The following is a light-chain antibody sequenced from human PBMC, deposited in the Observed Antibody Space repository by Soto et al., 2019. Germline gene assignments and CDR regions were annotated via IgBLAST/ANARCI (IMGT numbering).Light chain of an antibody. CDR3: SSYTTSSTRV. CDR1: SSDVGAYDF. J-gene: IGLJ1*01. V-gene: IGLV2-14*03. Sequence: QSVLAQPASVSGSPGQSITISCTGTSSDVGAYDFVSWYQQHPDKAPKLMIFEVSNRPSGVSDRFSGSKSVNTATLTISGLQAEDEADYYCSSYTTSSTRVFGAGTKLTAL. CDR2: EVS.